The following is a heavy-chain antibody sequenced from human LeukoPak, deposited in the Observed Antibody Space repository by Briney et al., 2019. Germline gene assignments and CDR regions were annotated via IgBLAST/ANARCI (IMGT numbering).Heavy chain of an antibody. Sequence: GGSLRLSCAASGFTFSDYYMSWIRQAPGKGLEWVSYISSSGSTIYYADSVKGRFTISRDNAKNSLYLQMNSLRAEDTAVYYCARPTIDYDSPLWPVAFDIWGQGTMVTVSS. D-gene: IGHD3-3*01. CDR3: ARPTIDYDSPLWPVAFDI. V-gene: IGHV3-11*01. CDR2: ISSSGSTI. CDR1: GFTFSDYY. J-gene: IGHJ3*02.